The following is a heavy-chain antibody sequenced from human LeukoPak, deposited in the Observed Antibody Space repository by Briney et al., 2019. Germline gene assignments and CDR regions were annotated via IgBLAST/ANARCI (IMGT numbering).Heavy chain of an antibody. CDR2: INHSGST. J-gene: IGHJ1*01. CDR1: GGSSSGYY. Sequence: PSETLSLTCAVYGGSSSGYYWSWIRQPPGKGLEWIGEINHSGSTNYNPSLKSRVTISVDTSKNQFSLKLSSVTAADTAVYYRARGFQYYGYYVHGAEYFQHWGQGTLVTVSS. V-gene: IGHV4-34*01. CDR3: ARGFQYYGYYVHGAEYFQH. D-gene: IGHD3-10*01.